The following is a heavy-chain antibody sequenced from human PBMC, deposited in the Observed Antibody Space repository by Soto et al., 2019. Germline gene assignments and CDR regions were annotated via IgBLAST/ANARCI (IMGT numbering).Heavy chain of an antibody. D-gene: IGHD5-18*01. CDR2: IWYDGSNK. CDR1: GFTFSSYG. J-gene: IGHJ6*02. CDR3: ARDRYSYGDAYGMDV. V-gene: IGHV3-33*01. Sequence: QVQLVESGGGVVQPGRSLRLSCAASGFTFSSYGMHWVRQAPGKGLEWVAVIWYDGSNKYYADSVKGRFTISRDNYKNTLYLQMNSLRAEDTAVYYCARDRYSYGDAYGMDVWGQGTTVTVSS.